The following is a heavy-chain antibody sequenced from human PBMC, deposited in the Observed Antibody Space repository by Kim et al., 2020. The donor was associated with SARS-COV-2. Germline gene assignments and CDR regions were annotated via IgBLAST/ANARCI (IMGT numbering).Heavy chain of an antibody. Sequence: GGSLRLSCAASGFTVSSYEMNWVRQAPGKGLEWVSWISNSGNTIHYADSVKGRFTISRDNAKNSLYLQMNSLRVEDTAVYYCARSLSGWYNWFDLWGQGTMVTVSS. V-gene: IGHV3-48*03. CDR3: ARSLSGWYNWFDL. CDR2: ISNSGNTI. J-gene: IGHJ5*02. D-gene: IGHD6-19*01. CDR1: GFTVSSYE.